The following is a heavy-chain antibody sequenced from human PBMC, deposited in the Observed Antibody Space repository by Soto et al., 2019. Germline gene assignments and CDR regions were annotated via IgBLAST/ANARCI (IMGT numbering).Heavy chain of an antibody. CDR2: INDRGGT. Sequence: QVQLQQWGAGLLKPSDTLSLNCAVYGGSFSGYCWSWIRQPPGKGLEWLGEINDRGGTNYNPSIKSRVSISVDMSKNPVSLNLSSLTAADTAVYHGLRCRKSYSSSWYVDWGQGTLVTVSS. CDR3: LRCRKSYSSSWYVD. V-gene: IGHV4-34*01. J-gene: IGHJ4*02. CDR1: GGSFSGYC. D-gene: IGHD6-13*01.